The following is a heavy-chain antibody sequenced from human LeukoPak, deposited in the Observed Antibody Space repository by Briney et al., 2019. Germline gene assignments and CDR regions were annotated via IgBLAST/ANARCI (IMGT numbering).Heavy chain of an antibody. CDR3: ARDRRGHSYYFDY. Sequence: GGSLRLSCAASGFTFSIYAMSWVRQAPGKGLEWVSYISSSGSTIYYADSVKGRFTISRDNAKNSLYLQMNSLRAEDTAVYYCARDRRGHSYYFDYWGQGTLVTVSS. J-gene: IGHJ4*02. D-gene: IGHD6-6*01. V-gene: IGHV3-11*01. CDR1: GFTFSIYA. CDR2: ISSSGSTI.